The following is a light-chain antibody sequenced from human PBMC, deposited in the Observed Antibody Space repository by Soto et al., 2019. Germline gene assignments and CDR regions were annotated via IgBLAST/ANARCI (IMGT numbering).Light chain of an antibody. CDR2: GAS. CDR3: QQRSNWPPT. V-gene: IGKV3D-20*02. Sequence: EIVLTQSPGTLSLSPGERATLSCRASQSVSSSHLAWYQQKPGQAPRLLISGASNRATGMPARFSGRGSGTDFTLTISSLEPEDFAVYYCQQRSNWPPTFGQGTRLEIK. J-gene: IGKJ5*01. CDR1: QSVSSSH.